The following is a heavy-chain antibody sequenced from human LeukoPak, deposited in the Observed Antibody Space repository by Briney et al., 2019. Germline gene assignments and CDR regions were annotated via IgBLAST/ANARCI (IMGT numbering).Heavy chain of an antibody. D-gene: IGHD4-17*01. V-gene: IGHV1-2*02. J-gene: IGHJ4*02. CDR1: GYTFTGYY. CDR3: ANSFTVTSTFDY. CDR2: TNPNSGGT. Sequence: ASVKVSCKASGYTFTGYYMHWVRQAPGQGLEWMGWTNPNSGGTNYAQKFQGRVTMTRDTSISTAYMELSRLRSDDTAVYYCANSFTVTSTFDYWGQGTLVTVSS.